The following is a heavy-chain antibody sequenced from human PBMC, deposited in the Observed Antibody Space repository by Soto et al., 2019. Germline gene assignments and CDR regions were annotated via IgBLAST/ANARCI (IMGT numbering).Heavy chain of an antibody. CDR2: INPSGGRT. D-gene: IGHD5-12*01. V-gene: IGHV1-46*01. Sequence: GASVKVSCKASAYTFTSYYMHWVRQAPGQGLEWMGIINPSGGRTSYAQKFQGRVTMTRDTSTSTVYMELSSLRSEGTAVYYCARDGGAATIIDYRSIFDYWGQGTLVTVSS. CDR3: ARDGGAATIIDYRSIFDY. J-gene: IGHJ4*02. CDR1: AYTFTSYY.